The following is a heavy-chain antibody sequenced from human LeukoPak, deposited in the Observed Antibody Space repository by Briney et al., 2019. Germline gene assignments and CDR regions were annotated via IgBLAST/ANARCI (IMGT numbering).Heavy chain of an antibody. D-gene: IGHD4-23*01. Sequence: GGSLRLSCAASGFTFSRYGMHWVRQAPGKGLEWVAVISYDGSNKYYADSVKGRFTISRDNSKNTLCLQMNSLRAEDTAVYYCARDQTPDGYYYYGMDVWGQGTRSPSP. CDR1: GFTFSRYG. V-gene: IGHV3-30*03. CDR2: ISYDGSNK. J-gene: IGHJ6*02. CDR3: ARDQTPDGYYYYGMDV.